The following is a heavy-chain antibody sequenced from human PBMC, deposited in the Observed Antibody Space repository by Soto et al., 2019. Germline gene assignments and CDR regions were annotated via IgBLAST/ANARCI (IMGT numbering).Heavy chain of an antibody. CDR2: IMPIFRTP. Sequence: ASVKVSCKASGGTFSNSAISWVRQAPGQGLEWMGGIMPIFRTPDYAQKFQGRVTITADESTSTVYMELSGLKSDDTAVYYCARDKDRQQLGGNYYYILDVWGQGTTVTVSS. J-gene: IGHJ6*02. V-gene: IGHV1-69*13. CDR1: GGTFSNSA. CDR3: ARDKDRQQLGGNYYYILDV. D-gene: IGHD3-10*01.